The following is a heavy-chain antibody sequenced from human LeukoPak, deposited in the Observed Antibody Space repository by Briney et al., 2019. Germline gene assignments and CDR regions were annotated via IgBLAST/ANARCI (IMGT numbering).Heavy chain of an antibody. Sequence: GGSLRLSCAASGFTFDAYAMHWVRQAPGKGLEWVSGISWNGGGMGYAVSVRGRFTISRDNAKNSLYLQMNSLRDEDTALYYCAKDITGGRSSPYFDSWGQGTLVTVSS. CDR1: GFTFDAYA. J-gene: IGHJ4*02. V-gene: IGHV3-9*01. CDR2: ISWNGGGM. D-gene: IGHD6-6*01. CDR3: AKDITGGRSSPYFDS.